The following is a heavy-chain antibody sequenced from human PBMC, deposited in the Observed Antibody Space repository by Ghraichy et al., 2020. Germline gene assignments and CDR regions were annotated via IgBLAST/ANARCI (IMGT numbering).Heavy chain of an antibody. CDR2: INHSGST. CDR3: ARFGRTVTTEARDY. CDR1: GGSFSGYY. D-gene: IGHD4-17*01. V-gene: IGHV4-34*01. Sequence: TLSLTCAVYGGSFSGYYWSRIRQPPGKGLEWIGEINHSGSTNYNPSLKSRVTISVDTSKNQFSLKLSSVTAADTAVYYCARFGRTVTTEARDYWGQGTLVTVSS. J-gene: IGHJ4*02.